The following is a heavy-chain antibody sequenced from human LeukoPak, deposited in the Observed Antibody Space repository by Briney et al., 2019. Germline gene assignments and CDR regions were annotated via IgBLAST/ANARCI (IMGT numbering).Heavy chain of an antibody. CDR3: ARDQDGVAGTTFDY. CDR2: INPSGGRA. CDR1: GYTFTTYY. J-gene: IGHJ4*02. D-gene: IGHD6-19*01. Sequence: ASVKVSCKASGYTFTTYYIHWVRQAPGQGLEWMGIINPSGGRANSAQKFQGRVTMTRDMSTSTVYMELSSLRSEDTPVYYCARDQDGVAGTTFDYWGQGTLVTVSS. V-gene: IGHV1-46*01.